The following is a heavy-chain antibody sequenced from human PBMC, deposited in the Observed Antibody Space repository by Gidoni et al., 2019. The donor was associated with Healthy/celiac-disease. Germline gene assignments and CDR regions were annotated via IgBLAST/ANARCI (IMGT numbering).Heavy chain of an antibody. CDR2: IFSNDEK. J-gene: IGHJ4*02. Sequence: QVTLKESGPVLVKPTETLTLTCTVSGFSLSNARMGVSWIRQPPGKALEWLAHIFSNDEKSYSTSLKSRLTISKETSKSQVVLTMTNMDPVETATYYCARRYYYDSSGYLFDYWGQGTLVTVSS. CDR3: ARRYYYDSSGYLFDY. CDR1: GFSLSNARMG. D-gene: IGHD3-22*01. V-gene: IGHV2-26*01.